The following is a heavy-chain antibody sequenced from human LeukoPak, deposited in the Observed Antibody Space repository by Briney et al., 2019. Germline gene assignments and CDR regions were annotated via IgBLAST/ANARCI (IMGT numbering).Heavy chain of an antibody. J-gene: IGHJ4*02. Sequence: GGSLRLSCAASGFTFSGYNMAWVRRAPGKGLEWVSSISSSSYIYYADSVKGRFTISRDNAKNSLYLQMNSLRAEDTAVYYCASSGGSSSFDYWGQGTLVTVSS. V-gene: IGHV3-21*01. CDR3: ASSGGSSSFDY. CDR1: GFTFSGYN. D-gene: IGHD1-26*01. CDR2: ISSSSYI.